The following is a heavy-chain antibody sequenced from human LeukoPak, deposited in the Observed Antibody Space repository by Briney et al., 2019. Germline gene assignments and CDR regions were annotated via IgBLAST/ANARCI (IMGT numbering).Heavy chain of an antibody. V-gene: IGHV4-59*11. D-gene: IGHD3-22*01. J-gene: IGHJ4*02. CDR3: ARGGAYYDSSGSLGYYFDY. Sequence: SETLSLTCTVSGGSISSHYWSWIRQPPGKGLEWIGYIYYSGSTNYNPSLKSQVTISVDTSKNQFSLKLSSVTAADTAVYYCARGGAYYDSSGSLGYYFDYWGQGTLVTVSS. CDR1: GGSISSHY. CDR2: IYYSGST.